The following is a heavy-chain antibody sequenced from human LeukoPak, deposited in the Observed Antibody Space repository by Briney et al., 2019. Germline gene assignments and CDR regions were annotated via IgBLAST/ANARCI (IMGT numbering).Heavy chain of an antibody. J-gene: IGHJ4*02. V-gene: IGHV3-21*01. CDR2: ISTRSSYI. CDR3: ARDGDSSRDYYLDY. D-gene: IGHD6-13*01. Sequence: PGGSLRLSCAASGFTFSSYSMNWVSQAPGKGLEWVSSISTRSSYIYYADSVKGRFTISRDDAKNSLYLQMNSLRAEDTAVYYCARDGDSSRDYYLDYWGQGTLVTVSS. CDR1: GFTFSSYS.